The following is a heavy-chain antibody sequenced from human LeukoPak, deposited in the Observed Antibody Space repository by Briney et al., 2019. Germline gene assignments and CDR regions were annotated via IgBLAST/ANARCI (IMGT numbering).Heavy chain of an antibody. J-gene: IGHJ6*03. CDR2: INSDGSST. Sequence: GGSLRLSCAASGFTFSSYWMHWVRQAPEKGLVWVSRINSDGSSTSYADSVKGRFTISRDNAKNTLYLQMNSLRAEDTAVYYCARGGRFLEWLLYPHYYYMDVWGKGTTVTVSS. V-gene: IGHV3-74*01. CDR3: ARGGRFLEWLLYPHYYYMDV. D-gene: IGHD3-3*01. CDR1: GFTFSSYW.